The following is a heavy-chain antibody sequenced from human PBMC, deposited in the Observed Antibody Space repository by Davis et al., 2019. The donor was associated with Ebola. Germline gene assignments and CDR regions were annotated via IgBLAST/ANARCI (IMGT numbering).Heavy chain of an antibody. CDR2: ISSSSSYI. D-gene: IGHD2-15*01. Sequence: GESLKISCAASGFTFSSYSMNWVRQAPGKGLEWVSSISSSSSYIYYADSVKGRFTISRDNAKNSLYLQMNSLRAEDTAVYYCAREGGRVLKVGVVVVAASRSYYGMDVWGQGTTVTVSS. CDR3: AREGGRVLKVGVVVVAASRSYYGMDV. V-gene: IGHV3-21*01. J-gene: IGHJ6*02. CDR1: GFTFSSYS.